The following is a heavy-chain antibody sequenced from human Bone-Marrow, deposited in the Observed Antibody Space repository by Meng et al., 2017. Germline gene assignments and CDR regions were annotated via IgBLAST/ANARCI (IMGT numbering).Heavy chain of an antibody. D-gene: IGHD3-16*01. CDR2: IKSNPDGGTI. V-gene: IGHV3-15*01. CDR3: FGHIDY. CDR1: GFYFPNAY. Sequence: ELQLGESGGGCVKPVEALRLSCAASGFYFPNAYMRWARQAPGKGLEWVGRIKSNPDGGTIDYAAAVKGRFTISRDDSKNMVYLQMNSLKSEDTAVYYCFGHIDYWGQGTLVTISS. J-gene: IGHJ4*02.